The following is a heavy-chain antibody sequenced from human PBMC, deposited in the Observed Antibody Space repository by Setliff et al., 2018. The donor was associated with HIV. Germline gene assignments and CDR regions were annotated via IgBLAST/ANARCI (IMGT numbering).Heavy chain of an antibody. CDR3: GSSDSGSYINWFGP. V-gene: IGHV3-48*01. Sequence: GGSLRLSCAASGFTFNDCSMNWVRQAPGKGLEWISYITSTGSTIFYEDSVKGRLTISRDNDNNSVHLQITSLRAEDTALYYGGSSDSGSYINWFGPWGQGTLVTVSS. CDR1: GFTFNDCS. D-gene: IGHD2-15*01. J-gene: IGHJ5*02. CDR2: ITSTGSTI.